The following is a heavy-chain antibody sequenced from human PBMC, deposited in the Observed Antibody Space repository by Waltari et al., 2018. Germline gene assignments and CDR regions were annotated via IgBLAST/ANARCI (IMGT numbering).Heavy chain of an antibody. Sequence: CTASGFTFGDYAMSWFRQAPGKGLEWVGFIRSKAYGGTTEYAASVKGRFTISRDDSKSIAYLQMNSLKTEDTAVYYCTREPPYYCSGGSCYSDYWGQGTLVTVSS. J-gene: IGHJ4*02. CDR2: IRSKAYGGTT. CDR3: TREPPYYCSGGSCYSDY. D-gene: IGHD2-15*01. CDR1: GFTFGDYA. V-gene: IGHV3-49*03.